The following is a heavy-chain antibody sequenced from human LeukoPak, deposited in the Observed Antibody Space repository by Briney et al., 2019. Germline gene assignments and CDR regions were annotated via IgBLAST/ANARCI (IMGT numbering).Heavy chain of an antibody. D-gene: IGHD2-21*01. V-gene: IGHV3-74*01. Sequence: GGSLRLSCTASTVTFSGYCMYWVRQTPGKGLVWVSRINSDGSITTYADSVKGRFTMSRDNAKNTLYLQMNSLRAEDTAVYYCVRGLNVWGKGTTVTVSS. CDR1: TVTFSGYC. J-gene: IGHJ6*04. CDR2: INSDGSIT. CDR3: VRGLNV.